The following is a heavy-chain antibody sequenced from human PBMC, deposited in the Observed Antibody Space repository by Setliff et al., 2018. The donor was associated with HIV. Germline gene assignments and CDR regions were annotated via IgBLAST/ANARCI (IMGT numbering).Heavy chain of an antibody. CDR2: IYSSGST. J-gene: IGHJ4*02. Sequence: SETLSLTCTVSGASLSNYYWSWIRQPPGKGLEWIGHIYSSGSTNYNPSLKSRVTISVDTSKNQISLKLSSVTAADTAVYYCARRMSSGSYYDYWGQGTLVTVSS. CDR3: ARRMSSGSYYDY. CDR1: GASLSNYY. D-gene: IGHD1-26*01. V-gene: IGHV4-59*08.